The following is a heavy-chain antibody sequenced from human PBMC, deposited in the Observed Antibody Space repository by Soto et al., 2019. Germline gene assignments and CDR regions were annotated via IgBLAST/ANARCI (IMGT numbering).Heavy chain of an antibody. CDR3: TSLGERITIFGVVQDYGMDV. CDR1: GFTLSGSA. D-gene: IGHD3-3*01. J-gene: IGHJ6*02. Sequence: GGSLRLSCAASGFTLSGSAMHWVRQASGKGLEWVGRIRSKANSYATAYAASVKGRFTISRDDSKNTAYLQMNSLKTEDTAVYYCTSLGERITIFGVVQDYGMDVWGQGTTVTVSS. CDR2: IRSKANSYAT. V-gene: IGHV3-73*01.